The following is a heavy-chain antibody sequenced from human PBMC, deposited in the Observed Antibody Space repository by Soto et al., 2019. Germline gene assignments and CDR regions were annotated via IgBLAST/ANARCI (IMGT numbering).Heavy chain of an antibody. CDR1: GYTFTGYY. V-gene: IGHV1-2*02. J-gene: IGHJ4*02. Sequence: ASVKVSCKASGYTFTGYYMHWVRQAPGQGLEWMGWINPNSGGTNYAQKFQGRVTMTRDTSISTAYMELSRLRSDDTAVYYCARDHYYGSGSYGYWGQGTLVTVSS. D-gene: IGHD3-10*01. CDR2: INPNSGGT. CDR3: ARDHYYGSGSYGY.